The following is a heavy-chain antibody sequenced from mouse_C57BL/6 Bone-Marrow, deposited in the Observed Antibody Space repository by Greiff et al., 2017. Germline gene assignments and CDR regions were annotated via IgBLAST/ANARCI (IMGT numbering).Heavy chain of an antibody. CDR1: GFTFSDAW. J-gene: IGHJ4*01. CDR2: SRNKANNHAT. V-gene: IGHV6-6*01. D-gene: IGHD3-2*02. CDR3: TGYDYAMDY. Sequence: EVMLVASGGGLVQPGGSMKLSCAASGFTFSDAWMDWVRQSPEMGLAWVAESRNKANNHATYYAESVKGRFTISRDDSKSSVFLQMNSVRAEDTGIYYCTGYDYAMDYWGQGTSVTVSS.